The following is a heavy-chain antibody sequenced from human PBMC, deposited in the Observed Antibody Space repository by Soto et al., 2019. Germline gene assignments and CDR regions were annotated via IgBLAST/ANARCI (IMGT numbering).Heavy chain of an antibody. CDR3: AREGSYSAYNFAHGIQLWSFDF. J-gene: IGHJ4*02. CDR2: IFSSGST. V-gene: IGHV4-4*07. Sequence: SETLSLTCTVSVGSINTFYWSWCRQPAGKGLEWIGRIFSSGSTSFNPSLESRVAMSVDTSKNHFSLNLSSVTAADMAVYYCAREGSYSAYNFAHGIQLWSFDFWGQGALVTVSS. CDR1: VGSINTFY. D-gene: IGHD5-12*01.